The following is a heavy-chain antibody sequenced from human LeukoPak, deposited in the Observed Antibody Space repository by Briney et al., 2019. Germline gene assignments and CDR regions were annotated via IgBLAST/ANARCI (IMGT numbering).Heavy chain of an antibody. CDR1: GFTFSSYA. Sequence: GGSLRLSCAASGFTFSSYAMSWVRQAPGKGLEWVSAISGSGGNTNYADSVRGRSTISRDNSKNTLYLQMNSLRAEDTAIYYCAKVSWANYFDYWGQGTLVTVSS. V-gene: IGHV3-23*01. J-gene: IGHJ4*02. D-gene: IGHD6-13*01. CDR3: AKVSWANYFDY. CDR2: ISGSGGNT.